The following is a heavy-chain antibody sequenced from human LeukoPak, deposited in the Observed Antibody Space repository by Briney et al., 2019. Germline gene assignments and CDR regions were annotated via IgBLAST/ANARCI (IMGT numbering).Heavy chain of an antibody. Sequence: EASVKVSCKASGYNFTKYYMHWVRQAPGQGLECMGWINPNNGDTNYARNFQDRVTMTRDTSISTAYMELSRLRSDDTAVYYCARYGCGSTSCYLDYWGQGTLVTVSS. CDR2: INPNNGDT. D-gene: IGHD2-2*01. J-gene: IGHJ4*02. V-gene: IGHV1-2*02. CDR3: ARYGCGSTSCYLDY. CDR1: GYNFTKYY.